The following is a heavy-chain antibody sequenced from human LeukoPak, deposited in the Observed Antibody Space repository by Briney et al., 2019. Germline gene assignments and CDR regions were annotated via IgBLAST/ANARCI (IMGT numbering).Heavy chain of an antibody. V-gene: IGHV3-7*01. J-gene: IGHJ4*02. Sequence: PGGSLRLSCAASGFTFSSYWMRWVRQAPGKGLEWVANIKHDGSEDYYVDSVKGRFTISRDNAKNSLYLQMNSLRAEDTAVYYCARGYYDSSGYYYVSAFDYWGQGTLVTVSS. D-gene: IGHD3-22*01. CDR1: GFTFSSYW. CDR3: ARGYYDSSGYYYVSAFDY. CDR2: IKHDGSED.